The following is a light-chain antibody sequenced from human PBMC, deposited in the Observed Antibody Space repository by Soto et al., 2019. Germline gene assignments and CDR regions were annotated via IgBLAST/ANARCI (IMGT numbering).Light chain of an antibody. CDR3: QQRSNWPLT. J-gene: IGKJ3*01. CDR2: DAS. CDR1: PSVSSY. Sequence: EIVLTQSPATLSLSPGERATLSCRASPSVSSYLAWYQQKPGQAPRLRIYDASNRATGIPARFSGSGSGTDFTLTISSLEPKDVAVYYCQQRSNWPLTFGPGTKVDIK. V-gene: IGKV3-11*01.